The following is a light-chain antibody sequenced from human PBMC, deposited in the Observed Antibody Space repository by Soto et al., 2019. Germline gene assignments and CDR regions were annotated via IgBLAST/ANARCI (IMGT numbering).Light chain of an antibody. CDR3: SSYTSSAPFYV. J-gene: IGLJ1*01. CDR1: STDVDGYDY. CDR2: DVN. Sequence: SSVTQPTSVSGSPAPSITVSCAGASTDVDGYDYVSWYQQHPGQAPKLMIYDVNNRPSGVSYRFSGSKSGDTASLTISGLQAEDDADYYCSSYTSSAPFYVFGTGTKVTVL. V-gene: IGLV2-14*03.